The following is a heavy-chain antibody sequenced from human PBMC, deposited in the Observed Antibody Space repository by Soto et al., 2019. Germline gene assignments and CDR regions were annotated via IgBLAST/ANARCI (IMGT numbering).Heavy chain of an antibody. CDR3: ARGSRNEYSSSSGLFDP. CDR2: IYYSGST. J-gene: IGHJ5*02. Sequence: SETLSLTCTFSVVSISSGGYYCSWIRQHPGKGLEWIGYIYYSGSTYYNPSLKSRVTISVDTSKNQFSLKLSSVTAADTAVYYCARGSRNEYSSSSGLFDPWGQGTLVX. V-gene: IGHV4-31*03. CDR1: VVSISSGGYY. D-gene: IGHD6-6*01.